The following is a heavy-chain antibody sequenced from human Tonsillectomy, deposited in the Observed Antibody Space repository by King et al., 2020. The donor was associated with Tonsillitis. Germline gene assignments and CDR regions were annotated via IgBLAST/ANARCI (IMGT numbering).Heavy chain of an antibody. CDR1: GFTFSSYG. CDR3: AKDEIAVAXHDARRTPNYFDY. V-gene: IGHV3-30*18. D-gene: IGHD6-19*01. J-gene: IGHJ4*02. CDR2: ISYDGSNK. Sequence: VQLVESGGGVVQPGRSLRLSCAASGFTFSSYGMHWVRQAPGKGLEWVAVISYDGSNKYYADSVKGRFTISRDNSKNTLYLQMNSLRAEDTAVYYCAKDEIAVAXHDARRTPNYFDYWGXGTLVTVSS.